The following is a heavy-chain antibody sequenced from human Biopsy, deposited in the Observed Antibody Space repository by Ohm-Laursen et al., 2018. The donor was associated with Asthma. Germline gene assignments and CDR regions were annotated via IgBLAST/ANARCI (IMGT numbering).Heavy chain of an antibody. CDR2: ISKDASTQ. D-gene: IGHD1-1*01. Sequence: SLRLSCAAPGFSFSNFAIHWVRQAPGKGLEWVGVISKDASTQDYADSVKGRFTMARDNSKNTLDLQMNSLREEDTAVYYCVRDGTDDAFDIWGQGTVASVSS. V-gene: IGHV3-30*01. CDR3: VRDGTDDAFDI. J-gene: IGHJ3*02. CDR1: GFSFSNFA.